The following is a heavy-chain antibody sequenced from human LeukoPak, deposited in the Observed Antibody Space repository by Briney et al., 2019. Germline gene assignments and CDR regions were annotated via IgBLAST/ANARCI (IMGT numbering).Heavy chain of an antibody. Sequence: ASVKVSCKASGGTFSSYAISWVRQAPGQGLEWMGGIIPIFGTANYAQKFQGRVTITADESTSTAYMELSSLRSEDTAVYYCARDHPVVPAAMSGYNWFDPWGQGTLVTVSS. V-gene: IGHV1-69*13. CDR1: GGTFSSYA. CDR2: IIPIFGTA. CDR3: ARDHPVVPAAMSGYNWFDP. J-gene: IGHJ5*02. D-gene: IGHD2-2*01.